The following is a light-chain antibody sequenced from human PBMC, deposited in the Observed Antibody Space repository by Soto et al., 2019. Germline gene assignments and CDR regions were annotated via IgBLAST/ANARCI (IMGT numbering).Light chain of an antibody. CDR2: EAT. Sequence: QSVLTQPPSVSGSPGQSITVSCTGTSSDIGASNFVSWYQHLPGRAPKVIIFEATNRPSGVSDRLSGSKAGITAPLTISGLQADDEGEYFCISYKTDDTFVFGTGTKVTVL. CDR3: ISYKTDDTFV. V-gene: IGLV2-14*01. J-gene: IGLJ1*01. CDR1: SSDIGASNF.